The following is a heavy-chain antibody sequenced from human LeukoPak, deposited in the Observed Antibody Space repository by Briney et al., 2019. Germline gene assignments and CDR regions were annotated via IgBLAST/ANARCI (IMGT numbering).Heavy chain of an antibody. CDR2: ISINGDNT. V-gene: IGHV3-64D*06. J-gene: IGHJ4*02. CDR1: GFILNKYA. CDR3: VKDHEYSYDY. D-gene: IGHD4-11*01. Sequence: PGGSLRLSCSASGFILNKYAMHWVRQAPGKGLEFVSTISINGDNTYYADSVKGRFTIFRDNSKNTLYLQMRSLRVEDTAVYYCVKDHEYSYDYWGRGTLVTVSS.